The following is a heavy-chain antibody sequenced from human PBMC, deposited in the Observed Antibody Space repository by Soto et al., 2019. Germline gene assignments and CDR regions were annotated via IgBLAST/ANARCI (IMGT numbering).Heavy chain of an antibody. J-gene: IGHJ4*02. CDR1: GGSISTAGYY. Sequence: QVQLQESGPGLVKPSQTVALTCAVSGGSISTAGYYWTWIRQHPGGGLVWIGAIYYTGTTYYNPTLTSRETMSVDTSKNQFSLKLTSVTAADTAVYYCVRASVTLRIRKFENWGQGTLVSVSS. CDR3: VRASVTLRIRKFEN. D-gene: IGHD2-15*01. CDR2: IYYTGTT. V-gene: IGHV4-31*11.